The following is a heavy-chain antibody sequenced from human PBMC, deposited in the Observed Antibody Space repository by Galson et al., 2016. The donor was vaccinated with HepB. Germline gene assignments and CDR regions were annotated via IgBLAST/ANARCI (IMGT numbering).Heavy chain of an antibody. CDR2: ISWNSGSV. J-gene: IGHJ4*02. CDR1: GFTFDTYA. V-gene: IGHV3-9*01. D-gene: IGHD6-13*01. CDR3: TKDSLIYSSSWYSFHY. Sequence: SLRLSCAASGFTFDTYATHWVRQAPGKGLEWVSGISWNSGSVGHADSVKGRFTMSRDNAKKSLYLQMNSLRPEDTALYYCTKDSLIYSSSWYSFHYWGQGILVTVSS.